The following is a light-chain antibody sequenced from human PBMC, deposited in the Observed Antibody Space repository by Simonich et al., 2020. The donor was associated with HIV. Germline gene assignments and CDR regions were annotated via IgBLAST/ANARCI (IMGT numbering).Light chain of an antibody. CDR1: QSVLYSSNNKNY. V-gene: IGKV4-1*01. CDR2: WAS. J-gene: IGKJ1*01. Sequence: DIVMTQSPDSLAVSLGERATINCKSSQSVLYSSNNKNYLACYQHKPGQPPKLLIYWASTRESGVPDRFSGSGSGTDFTLTISSLQAEDVAVYYCQQYYSTPPTFGQGTKVEIK. CDR3: QQYYSTPPT.